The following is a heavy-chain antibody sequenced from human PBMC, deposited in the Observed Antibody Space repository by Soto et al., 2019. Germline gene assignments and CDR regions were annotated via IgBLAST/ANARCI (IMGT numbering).Heavy chain of an antibody. CDR1: GGSISSGDYY. CDR3: ARDAQWLDPPPNYYYGMDV. V-gene: IGHV4-30-4*01. Sequence: PSETLSLTCTVSGGSISSGDYYWSWIHQPPGKGLEWIGYIYYSGSTYYNPSLKSRVTISVDTSKNQFSLKLSSVTAADTAVYYCARDAQWLDPPPNYYYGMDVWGQGATVTVSS. CDR2: IYYSGST. J-gene: IGHJ6*02. D-gene: IGHD6-19*01.